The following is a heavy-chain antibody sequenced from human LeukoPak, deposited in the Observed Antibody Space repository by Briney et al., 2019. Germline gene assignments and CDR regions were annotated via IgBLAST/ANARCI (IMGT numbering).Heavy chain of an antibody. CDR3: ASDNDSSGYYYGYNWFHP. Sequence: SETLSLTCTVSGGSISSYYWSWIRQPAGKGLEWIGRIYTSGSTNYNPSLKSRVTISVDKSKNQFSLKLSSVTAADTAVYYCASDNDSSGYYYGYNWFHPWGQGTLVTVSS. V-gene: IGHV4-4*07. J-gene: IGHJ5*02. CDR1: GGSISSYY. D-gene: IGHD3-22*01. CDR2: IYTSGST.